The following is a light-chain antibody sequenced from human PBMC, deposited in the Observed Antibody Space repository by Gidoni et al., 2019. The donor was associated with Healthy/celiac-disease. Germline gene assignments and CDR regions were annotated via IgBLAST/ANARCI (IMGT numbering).Light chain of an antibody. CDR1: SSDVCGYNY. J-gene: IGLJ1*01. CDR3: SSYTSSSTRV. CDR2: DVS. Sequence: QSALTQPASVSGSPGQSITISCTGTSSDVCGYNYVSWYQQHPGKAPKLMIYDVSNRPSGVPNRFSGSKSGNTASLTISGLQAEDEADYYCSSYTSSSTRVFGTGTKVTVL. V-gene: IGLV2-14*03.